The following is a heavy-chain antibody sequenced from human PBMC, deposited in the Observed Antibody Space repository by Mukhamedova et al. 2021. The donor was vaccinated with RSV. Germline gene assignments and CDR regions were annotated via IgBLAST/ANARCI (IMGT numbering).Heavy chain of an antibody. Sequence: SSSYYWGWIRQPPGKGLEWIGSVFYSGSTYYNPSLKSRVTISVDTSKYHFLLELLSVTAADTAIYYCARNRSDSQAFDHWGQAAL. CDR3: ARNRSDSQAFDH. D-gene: IGHD1-14*01. CDR2: VFYSGST. CDR1: SSSYY. V-gene: IGHV4-39*02. J-gene: IGHJ4*02.